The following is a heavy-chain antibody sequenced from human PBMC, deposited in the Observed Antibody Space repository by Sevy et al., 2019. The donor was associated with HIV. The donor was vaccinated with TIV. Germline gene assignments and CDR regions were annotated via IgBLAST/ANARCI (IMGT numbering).Heavy chain of an antibody. J-gene: IGHJ3*02. V-gene: IGHV3-53*01. D-gene: IGHD3-22*01. CDR2: IYRGNST. CDR3: ARLNVYYFDSSGYYTTGNAFDI. Sequence: GGSLRLSCAASGFTVSNSYMSRVRQAPWKGLQWVSIIYRGNSTNYADPVKGRFTISRDNSKNTLYLEMNNLRAEDTAVYYCARLNVYYFDSSGYYTTGNAFDIWGQGTLVTVSS. CDR1: GFTVSNSY.